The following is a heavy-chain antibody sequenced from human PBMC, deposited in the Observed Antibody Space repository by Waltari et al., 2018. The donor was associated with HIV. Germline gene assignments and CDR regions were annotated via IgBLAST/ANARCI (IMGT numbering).Heavy chain of an antibody. D-gene: IGHD2-2*01. CDR2: IKEDGSDK. J-gene: IGHJ4*02. V-gene: IGHV3-7*01. Sequence: EVQLVESGGGLVQSGGSLRLCCAVSGLSFSGYWISRVRQAPGKGLEWVANIKEDGSDKYYVDSVKGRFTIARDNAKNSLYLQMNSLRAEDTAMYYCARARYCSSISCSYFDDWGQGTLVTVSS. CDR3: ARARYCSSISCSYFDD. CDR1: GLSFSGYW.